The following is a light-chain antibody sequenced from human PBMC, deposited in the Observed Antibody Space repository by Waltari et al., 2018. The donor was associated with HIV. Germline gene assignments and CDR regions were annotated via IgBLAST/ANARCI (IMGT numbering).Light chain of an antibody. CDR1: NIGRTN. V-gene: IGLV3-21*02. Sequence: SYVLTQPPSVSAAPGQTATISCGGNNIGRTNVHWYQQKAGQAPVLVVYGDSDRPSGLPERFSGSNSGNTATLTIGRVEAGDEADYYCQVWDSSSDHFVFGTGTKVTVL. CDR2: GDS. J-gene: IGLJ1*01. CDR3: QVWDSSSDHFV.